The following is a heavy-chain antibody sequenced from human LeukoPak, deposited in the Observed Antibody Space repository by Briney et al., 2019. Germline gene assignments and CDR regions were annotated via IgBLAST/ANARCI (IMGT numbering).Heavy chain of an antibody. J-gene: IGHJ3*02. CDR2: IIPIFGTA. Sequence: SVKVSCKASGYTFTSYDINWVRQAPGQGLEWMGGIIPIFGTANYAQKFQGRVTITTDESTSTAYMELSSLRSEDTAVYYCARDAAAAHVAFDIWGQGTMVTVSS. D-gene: IGHD2-2*01. CDR3: ARDAAAAHVAFDI. CDR1: GYTFTSYD. V-gene: IGHV1-69*05.